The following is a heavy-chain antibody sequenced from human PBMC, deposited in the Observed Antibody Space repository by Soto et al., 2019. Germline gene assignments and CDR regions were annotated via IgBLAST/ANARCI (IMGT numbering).Heavy chain of an antibody. Sequence: EVQLVESGGGLVKPGGSLRLSCAASGFTFSTYTMNWVRQAPGKGLEWVSSISSTSSYIYYADSVKGRVTISRDNAKNSLYLQMNSLGAEDTAVYYCAREGSLDYWGQGTLVTVSS. V-gene: IGHV3-21*01. J-gene: IGHJ4*02. CDR3: AREGSLDY. CDR2: ISSTSSYI. CDR1: GFTFSTYT.